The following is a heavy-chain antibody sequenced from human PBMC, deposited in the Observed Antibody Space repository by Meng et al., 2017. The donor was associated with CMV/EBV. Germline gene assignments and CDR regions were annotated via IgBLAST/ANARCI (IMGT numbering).Heavy chain of an antibody. D-gene: IGHD6-13*01. CDR2: IYPGDSDT. CDR3: ARRGSSWNYFES. V-gene: IGHV5-51*01. J-gene: IGHJ4*02. Sequence: KVSCKGSGYSFTSYWLGWVRQMPGKGLEWMGIIYPGDSDTRYSPSFQGQVTISVDKSITTAYLQWTSLKTSDTAMYYCARRGSSWNYFESWGQGTLVTVSS. CDR1: GYSFTSYW.